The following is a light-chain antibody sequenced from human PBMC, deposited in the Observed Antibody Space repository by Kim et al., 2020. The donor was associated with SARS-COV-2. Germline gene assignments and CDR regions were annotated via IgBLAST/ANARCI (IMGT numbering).Light chain of an antibody. J-gene: IGKJ1*01. V-gene: IGKV3-15*01. CDR2: GAS. Sequence: VSPGESATLSCRASQSISSYLAWYQQKPGQAPRLLIYGASTRATGIPATFSGSGSGTEFTLTISSLQSEDFAVYYCQQYNNWPLTFGQGTKVDIK. CDR1: QSISSY. CDR3: QQYNNWPLT.